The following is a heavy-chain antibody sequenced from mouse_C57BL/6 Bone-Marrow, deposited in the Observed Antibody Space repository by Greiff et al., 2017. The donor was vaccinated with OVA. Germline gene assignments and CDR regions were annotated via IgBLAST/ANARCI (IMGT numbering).Heavy chain of an antibody. Sequence: VQLQQSGPELVKPGASVKIPCKASGYTFTDYNMDWVKQSHGKSLEWIGDINPNNGGTIYNQKFKGKATLTVDKSSSTAYMELRSLTSEDTAVYYCAKNYYGSSYPYYYAMDYWGQGTSVTVSS. CDR2: INPNNGGT. CDR3: AKNYYGSSYPYYYAMDY. J-gene: IGHJ4*01. V-gene: IGHV1-18*01. D-gene: IGHD1-1*01. CDR1: GYTFTDYN.